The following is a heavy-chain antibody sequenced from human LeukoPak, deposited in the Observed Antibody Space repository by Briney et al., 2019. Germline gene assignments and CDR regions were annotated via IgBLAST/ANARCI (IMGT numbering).Heavy chain of an antibody. CDR3: ARDPLDSSGYSYYYMDV. CDR1: GYTFTSYA. V-gene: IGHV1-3*03. Sequence: ASVKVSCKASGYTFTSYAMHWVRQAPGQRLEWMGWINAGNGNTKYSQEFQGRVTITRDTSASTAYMELSSLRSEDMAVYYCARDPLDSSGYSYYYMDVWGKGTTVTVSS. CDR2: INAGNGNT. J-gene: IGHJ6*03. D-gene: IGHD3-22*01.